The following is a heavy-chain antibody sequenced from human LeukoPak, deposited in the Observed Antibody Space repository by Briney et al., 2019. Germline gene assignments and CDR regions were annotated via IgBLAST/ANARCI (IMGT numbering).Heavy chain of an antibody. V-gene: IGHV4-39*07. CDR1: GGSISSSVYY. Sequence: SETLSLTCTVSGGSISSSVYYWGWIRQPPGKGLEWIGEINHSGSTNYNPSLKSRVTISVDTSKNQFSLKLSSVTAADTAVYYCARGAYYDFWSGYYSYYYMDVWGKGTTVTVSS. CDR2: INHSGST. J-gene: IGHJ6*03. CDR3: ARGAYYDFWSGYYSYYYMDV. D-gene: IGHD3-3*01.